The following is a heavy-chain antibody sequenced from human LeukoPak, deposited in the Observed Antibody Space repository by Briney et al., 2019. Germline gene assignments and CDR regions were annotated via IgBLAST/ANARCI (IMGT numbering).Heavy chain of an antibody. J-gene: IGHJ5*02. CDR2: ISAYNGNT. V-gene: IGHV1-18*04. Sequence: ASVKVSCKASGYTFTSYYMHWVRQAPGQGLEWMGWISAYNGNTNYAQKLQGRVTMTTDTSTSTAYMELRSLRSDDTAVYYCARDVPAATFDNWFDPWGQGTLVTVSS. CDR3: ARDVPAATFDNWFDP. D-gene: IGHD2-2*01. CDR1: GYTFTSYY.